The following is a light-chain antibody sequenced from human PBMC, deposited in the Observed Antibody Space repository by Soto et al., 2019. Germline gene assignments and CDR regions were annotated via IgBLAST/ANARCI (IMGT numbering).Light chain of an antibody. Sequence: EIELAQSPATVSLSPGETATLSCRASQSVDKLLAWYQHRPGQPPRLLIFDSSNRATDVPARFSGSGSGTVFTLTIGSLEPEDSAVYYCQQRKNWPPITFGQGTRLEIK. J-gene: IGKJ5*01. CDR1: QSVDKL. CDR3: QQRKNWPPIT. CDR2: DSS. V-gene: IGKV3-11*01.